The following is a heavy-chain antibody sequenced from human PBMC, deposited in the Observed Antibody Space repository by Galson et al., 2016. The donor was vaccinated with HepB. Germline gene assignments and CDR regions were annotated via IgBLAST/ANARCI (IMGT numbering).Heavy chain of an antibody. V-gene: IGHV3-23*01. CDR2: IIRSGGST. Sequence: MTWVRQAPGKGLEWVSGIIRSGGSTYNADSVEGRFSISRDNSKSTLYLQMNSLRAEDTAVYYCAKDRGYCSGGDCPWDFDYWGQGTLVTVSS. CDR3: AKDRGYCSGGDCPWDFDY. J-gene: IGHJ4*02. D-gene: IGHD2-15*01.